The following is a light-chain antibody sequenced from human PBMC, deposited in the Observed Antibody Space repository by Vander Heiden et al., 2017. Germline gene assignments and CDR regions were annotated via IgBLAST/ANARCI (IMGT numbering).Light chain of an antibody. CDR1: SSNIGSNT. CDR3: AAWDDSLNAVV. J-gene: IGLJ2*01. V-gene: IGLV1-44*01. CDR2: SNN. Sequence: QSVLTPPPSASATPGQRVTISCSGSSSNIGSNTVNWYQQRPGTAPTLLIYSNNQRPSGVPDRFSGSKAGTSASLAISGLQSEDEADYYCAAWDDSLNAVVFGGGTKLTVL.